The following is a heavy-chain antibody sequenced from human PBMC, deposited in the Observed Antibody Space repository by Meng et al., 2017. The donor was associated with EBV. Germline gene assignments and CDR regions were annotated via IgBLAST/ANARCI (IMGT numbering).Heavy chain of an antibody. CDR1: GASVSGGTFL. CDR2: IYDGGTT. D-gene: IGHD2-2*01. J-gene: IGHJ4*02. CDR3: AKSSSSTPGVVDS. V-gene: IGHV4-61*01. Sequence: ESRLGLWKPSWPLSLTCAVSGASVSGGTFLWSWIRQPPGKELQWSGYIYDGGTTIYNPSLKSRVTIFLDTSRNQFSLGLRSVTTADTAVYYCAKSSSSTPGVVDSWGQGTLVTVSS.